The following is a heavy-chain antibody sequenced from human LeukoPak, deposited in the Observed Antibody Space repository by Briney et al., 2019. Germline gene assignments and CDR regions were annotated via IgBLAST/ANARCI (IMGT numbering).Heavy chain of an antibody. CDR2: ISSSSSYI. J-gene: IGHJ4*02. D-gene: IGHD1-26*01. CDR3: ASRVGATVHDY. Sequence: KPGGSLRLSCAASGFTFSSYSMNWVRHAPGKGLEWVSSISSSSSYIYYTDSVKGRLTISRDNAKNSLYLQMNSLMAEDTAVYYCASRVGATVHDYWGQGTLVTVSS. CDR1: GFTFSSYS. V-gene: IGHV3-21*01.